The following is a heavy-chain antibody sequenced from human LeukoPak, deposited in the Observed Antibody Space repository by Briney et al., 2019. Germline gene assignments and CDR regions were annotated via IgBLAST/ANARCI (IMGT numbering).Heavy chain of an antibody. V-gene: IGHV4-34*01. Sequence: SETLSLTCAVYGGSFSGYFWSWIRQPPGKGLEWIGEVNYNGSNYNPSLKGRVTMSVDTSKNQFSLKLSSVTAADTAVYYCARYSSSSGYWGQGTLVTVSS. CDR3: ARYSSSSGY. D-gene: IGHD6-13*01. CDR1: GGSFSGYF. CDR2: VNYNGS. J-gene: IGHJ4*02.